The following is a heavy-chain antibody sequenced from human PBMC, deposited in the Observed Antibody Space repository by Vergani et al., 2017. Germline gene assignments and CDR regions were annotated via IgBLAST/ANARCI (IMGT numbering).Heavy chain of an antibody. V-gene: IGHV3-23*01. Sequence: EVHLLESGGGLVQSGGSLRLSCAASGFTFSNSAVSWVRQAPGRGLAWVSSISGSGGNTYYANSVKGRFTISRDNSKNTLYLQMNSLRADDTAVYYCAKGVYCSSTSCYEGRGYYYGMGVWGQGTTVTFSS. CDR2: ISGSGGNT. CDR3: AKGVYCSSTSCYEGRGYYYGMGV. J-gene: IGHJ6*02. CDR1: GFTFSNSA. D-gene: IGHD2-2*01.